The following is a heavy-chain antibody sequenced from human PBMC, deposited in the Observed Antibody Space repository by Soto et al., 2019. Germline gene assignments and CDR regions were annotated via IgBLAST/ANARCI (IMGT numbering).Heavy chain of an antibody. CDR1: GFTFSSYG. CDR3: AKDLITLTTSHYYYGMDV. Sequence: QVQLMESGGGVVQPGRSLRLSCAASGFTFSSYGIHWVRQAPGKGLEWVAVISYDGGNKYYAESVKGRFTISRDNSKNTLSLQMNSLRGEDTAVYYCAKDLITLTTSHYYYGMDVWGQGTTLTVSS. V-gene: IGHV3-30*18. CDR2: ISYDGGNK. J-gene: IGHJ6*02. D-gene: IGHD3-22*01.